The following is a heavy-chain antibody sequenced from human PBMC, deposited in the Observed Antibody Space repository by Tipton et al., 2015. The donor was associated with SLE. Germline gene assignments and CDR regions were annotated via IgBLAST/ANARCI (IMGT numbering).Heavy chain of an antibody. CDR3: AREGGSCIPGCYFGC. CDR1: GFTFSTYW. CDR2: IKQDGGEQ. J-gene: IGHJ4*02. D-gene: IGHD2-15*01. V-gene: IGHV3-7*01. Sequence: SLRLSCAASGFTFSTYWMSWVRQAPGKGLEWVANIKQDGGEQNYVDSVKGRIIISRDNAKNALYLQMNNLRAEDTAVYYCAREGGSCIPGCYFGCWGQGTPGAVAS.